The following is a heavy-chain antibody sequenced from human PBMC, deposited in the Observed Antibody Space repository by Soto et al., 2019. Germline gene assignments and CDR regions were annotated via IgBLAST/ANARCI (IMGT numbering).Heavy chain of an antibody. CDR1: GYTFTSYG. D-gene: IGHD1-1*01. J-gene: IGHJ6*02. V-gene: IGHV1-18*01. CDR3: ARDNWNGGYYYYGMDV. CDR2: ISAYNGNT. Sequence: QVPLVQSGAEVKKPGASVKVSCKASGYTFTSYGISWVRQAPGQGLEWMGWISAYNGNTNYAQKLQGRVTMTTDTSTSTAYMELRSLRSDDTAVYYCARDNWNGGYYYYGMDVWGQGTTVTVSS.